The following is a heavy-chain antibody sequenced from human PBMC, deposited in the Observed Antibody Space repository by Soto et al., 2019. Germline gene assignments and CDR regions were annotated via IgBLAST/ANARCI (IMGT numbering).Heavy chain of an antibody. D-gene: IGHD3-9*01. V-gene: IGHV3-30-3*01. J-gene: IGHJ4*02. CDR3: AREPILTGYCLDY. CDR1: GFTFSSYA. Sequence: GGSLRLSCAASGFTFSSYAMHWVRQAPGKGLEWVAVISYDGSNKYYADSVKGRFTISRDNSKNTLYLQMNSLRAEDTAVYYCAREPILTGYCLDYWGQGTLVTVSS. CDR2: ISYDGSNK.